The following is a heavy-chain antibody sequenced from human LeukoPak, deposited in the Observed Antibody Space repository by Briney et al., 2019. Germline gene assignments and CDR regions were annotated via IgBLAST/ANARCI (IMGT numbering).Heavy chain of an antibody. V-gene: IGHV4-4*02. CDR3: AREGGPYRPLDY. CDR2: VHLSGRT. CDR1: GGSISTTNW. J-gene: IGHJ4*02. Sequence: SETLSLTCGVSGGSISTTNWWTWVRQPPGEGLEWIGEVHLSGRTHYNPSLESRVTMSVDMSENHISLRLTSVTAADTAVYYCAREGGPYRPLDYSGQGTLVTVPS.